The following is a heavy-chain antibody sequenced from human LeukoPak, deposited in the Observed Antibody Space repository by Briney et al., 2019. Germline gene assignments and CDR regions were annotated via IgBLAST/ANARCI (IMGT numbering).Heavy chain of an antibody. Sequence: GGSLRLSCAASGFTFSSYSMNWVRQAPGKGLEWVSYISSSSSTIYYADSVKGRFTISRDNAKNSLYLQMNSLRAEDTAVYYCARERYNWNDGDAFDIWGQGTMVTVSS. CDR3: ARERYNWNDGDAFDI. J-gene: IGHJ3*02. CDR2: ISSSSSTI. D-gene: IGHD1-1*01. CDR1: GFTFSSYS. V-gene: IGHV3-48*01.